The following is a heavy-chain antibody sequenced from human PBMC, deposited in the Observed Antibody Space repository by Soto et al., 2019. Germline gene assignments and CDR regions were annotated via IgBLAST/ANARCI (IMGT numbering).Heavy chain of an antibody. CDR3: ASGGAGSGPFTWELPDH. D-gene: IGHD1-26*01. V-gene: IGHV1-45*02. CDR1: GNTFSYRY. J-gene: IGHJ4*02. Sequence: QMQLVQSGAEAKKTGSSVTVSCKALGNTFSYRYLHWVRQAPGQALEWMGWITPFSGDVHYAQKFQERVTLTRDRSVNTGYMRMTSLRAEDTAIYFCASGGAGSGPFTWELPDHWGQGTLVTVSS. CDR2: ITPFSGDV.